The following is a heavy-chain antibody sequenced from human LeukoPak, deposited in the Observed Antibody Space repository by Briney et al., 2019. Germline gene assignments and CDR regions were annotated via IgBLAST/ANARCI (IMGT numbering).Heavy chain of an antibody. J-gene: IGHJ4*02. CDR1: GFIVSSNY. Sequence: GGSLRLSCAASGFIVSSNYMSWVRQAPGKGLEWVSLIYSSGSTYYTASVKGRFTISRDHSKNTLYLQTNSLRAEDAALYYCARGLESCSSGSCFKDWGQGTLVTVSS. V-gene: IGHV3-53*01. CDR2: IYSSGST. D-gene: IGHD2-15*01. CDR3: ARGLESCSSGSCFKD.